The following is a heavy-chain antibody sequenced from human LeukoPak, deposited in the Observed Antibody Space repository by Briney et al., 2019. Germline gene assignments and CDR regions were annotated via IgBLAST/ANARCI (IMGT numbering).Heavy chain of an antibody. V-gene: IGHV4-39*01. CDR2: IYYSGST. Sequence: SETLSLTCTVSGGSIGSSSYYWGWIRQPPGKGLEWIGSIYYSGSTYYNPSLKSRVTISVDTSKNQFSLKLSSVTAADTAVYYCARHKGYYDSSGYCDYWGQGTLVTVSS. CDR1: GGSIGSSSYY. D-gene: IGHD3-22*01. CDR3: ARHKGYYDSSGYCDY. J-gene: IGHJ4*02.